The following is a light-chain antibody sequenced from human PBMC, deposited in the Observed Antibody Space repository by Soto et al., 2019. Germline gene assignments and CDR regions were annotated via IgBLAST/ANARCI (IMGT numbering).Light chain of an antibody. V-gene: IGKV3-15*01. CDR2: GAS. CDR3: QQYNNWPLGT. J-gene: IGKJ1*01. Sequence: EIVMTQSPATLSVSPGERATLSCRASQSVSSNLAWYQQKPGQAPRLLIYGASTRATGIPARFSGSGSGTDFTLTISSLQSEDFAVYYCQQYNNWPLGTFGQGTKVEIK. CDR1: QSVSSN.